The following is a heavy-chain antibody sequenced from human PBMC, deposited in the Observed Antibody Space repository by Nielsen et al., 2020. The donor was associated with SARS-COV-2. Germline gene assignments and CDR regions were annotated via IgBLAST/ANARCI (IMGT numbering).Heavy chain of an antibody. V-gene: IGHV4-61*01. CDR1: GGSVSSSSDY. D-gene: IGHD3-22*01. J-gene: IGHJ1*01. Sequence: SETLSLTCTVSGGSVSSSSDYWSWIRQPPGKGLEWIGYIYYTGDTNYNPSLKSRVTISVDTSKNQFSLKLSSVTAADTAVYYCARGGIIMISQYFQHWGQGTLVTVSS. CDR2: IYYTGDT. CDR3: ARGGIIMISQYFQH.